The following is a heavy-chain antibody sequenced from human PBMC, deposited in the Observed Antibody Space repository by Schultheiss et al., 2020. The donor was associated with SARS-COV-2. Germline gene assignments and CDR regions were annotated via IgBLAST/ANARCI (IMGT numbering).Heavy chain of an antibody. CDR3: TVADIVATIRSDY. CDR1: GFTFSSYS. V-gene: IGHV3-21*01. Sequence: GESLKISCAASGFTFSSYSMNWVRQAPGKGLEWVSSISSSSSYIYYADSVKGRFTISRDNAKNTLYLQMNSLRAEDTAVYYCTVADIVATIRSDYWGQGTLVTVSS. D-gene: IGHD5-12*01. CDR2: ISSSSSYI. J-gene: IGHJ4*02.